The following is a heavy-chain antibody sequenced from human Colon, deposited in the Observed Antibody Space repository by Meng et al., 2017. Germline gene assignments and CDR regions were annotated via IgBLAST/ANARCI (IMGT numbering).Heavy chain of an antibody. CDR3: ARGLGGIVGATTFYYGMDV. D-gene: IGHD1-26*01. Sequence: SVKVSCKASGGTFSSYAISWVRQAPGQGLEWMGGIIPIFGTANYAQKFQGRVTITADESTSTAYMELSSLSSEDTAVYYCARGLGGIVGATTFYYGMDVWGHGTTVTVSS. CDR2: IIPIFGTA. CDR1: GGTFSSYA. V-gene: IGHV1-69*13. J-gene: IGHJ6*02.